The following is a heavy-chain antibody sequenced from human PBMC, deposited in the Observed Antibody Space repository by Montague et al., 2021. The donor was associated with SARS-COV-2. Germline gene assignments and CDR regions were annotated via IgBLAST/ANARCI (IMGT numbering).Heavy chain of an antibody. CDR3: ARDFYSNTGVGFDI. CDR2: ISYDGSNK. J-gene: IGHJ3*02. D-gene: IGHD2/OR15-2a*01. Sequence: SLRLSCAASGFIFSSYAMHWVRQAPGKGLECVAVISYDGSNKHYLDSVRGRFTISRDNSKNTLYVQMNSLRVEDSAVYYCARDFYSNTGVGFDIWGQGTMVTVSS. V-gene: IGHV3-30*04. CDR1: GFIFSSYA.